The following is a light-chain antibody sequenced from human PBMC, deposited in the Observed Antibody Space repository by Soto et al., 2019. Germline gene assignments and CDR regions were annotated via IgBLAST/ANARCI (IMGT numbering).Light chain of an antibody. CDR2: AAS. J-gene: IGKJ4*01. V-gene: IGKV1-27*01. CDR1: QGISNY. CDR3: QKYNSAPALT. Sequence: DIQMTQSPSSLSASVGDRVTITCRASQGISNYLAWYQQKPGKVPKLLIYAASTLQSGVPSRFSGSGSGTDFTLTISSLQPEDVATFYCQKYNSAPALTFGGGTKVEIK.